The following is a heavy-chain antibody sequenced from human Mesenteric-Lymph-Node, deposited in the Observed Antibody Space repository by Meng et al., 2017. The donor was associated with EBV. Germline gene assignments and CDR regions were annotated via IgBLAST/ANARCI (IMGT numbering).Heavy chain of an antibody. Sequence: QVQLQESGPGLVKPSGTLSLTWGVSGGSISNDHWWSWVRQPPGKGLEWIGEMYHSGSTNYNPSLKSRVTISVDKSKNQFFLNLNSVTAADTAVYYCARGREYSWGYWGQGTLVTVSS. D-gene: IGHD4-11*01. CDR2: MYHSGST. V-gene: IGHV4-4*02. CDR1: GGSISNDHW. CDR3: ARGREYSWGY. J-gene: IGHJ4*02.